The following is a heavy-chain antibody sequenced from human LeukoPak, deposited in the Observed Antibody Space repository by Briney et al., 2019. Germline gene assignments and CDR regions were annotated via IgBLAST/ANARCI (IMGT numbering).Heavy chain of an antibody. V-gene: IGHV1-18*01. Sequence: ASVKVSCKASGYTFTNYGISWVRQAPGQGLEWMGWISAYNGNTNYAHQLQGRVTMTTDASTRTAYMELRSLRSDDTAVYYCAAGEIVVVPAVYYMDVWGKGTTVTVSS. J-gene: IGHJ6*03. CDR1: GYTFTNYG. D-gene: IGHD2-2*01. CDR2: ISAYNGNT. CDR3: AAGEIVVVPAVYYMDV.